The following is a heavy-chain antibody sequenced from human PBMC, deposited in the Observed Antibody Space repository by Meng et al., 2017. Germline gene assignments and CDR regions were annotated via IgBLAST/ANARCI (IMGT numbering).Heavy chain of an antibody. CDR3: ARGGFVRVAGTTDY. V-gene: IGHV3-21*01. Sequence: GESLKISCAASGLTFSSYAMSWVRQAPGKGLEWVSSISSSSSYIYYADSVKGRFTISRDNAKNSLYLQMNSLRAEDTAVYYCARGGFVRVAGTTDYWGQGTLVTVSS. J-gene: IGHJ4*02. CDR2: ISSSSSYI. D-gene: IGHD3-10*02. CDR1: GLTFSSYA.